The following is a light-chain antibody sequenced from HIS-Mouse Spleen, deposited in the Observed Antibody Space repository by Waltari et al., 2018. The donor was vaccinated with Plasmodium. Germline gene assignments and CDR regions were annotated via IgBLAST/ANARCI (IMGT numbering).Light chain of an antibody. CDR2: AAS. J-gene: IGKJ4*01. CDR1: QSISSY. Sequence: DIQMTKPPSSLFASVGDRVTITCRASQSISSYLKWYQQKPGKAPKLLIYAASSLQSGIPARFSGSGSGTDFTLTIDSMQPEDFATYYCQQSYSTPQLTFGGGTKVEIK. V-gene: IGKV1-39*01. CDR3: QQSYSTPQLT.